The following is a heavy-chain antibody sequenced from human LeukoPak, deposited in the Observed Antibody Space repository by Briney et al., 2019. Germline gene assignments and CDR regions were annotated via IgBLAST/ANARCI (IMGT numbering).Heavy chain of an antibody. CDR1: GGSFSGYY. J-gene: IGHJ4*02. V-gene: IGHV4-34*01. CDR2: INHSGST. Sequence: SETLSLTCAVYGGSFSGYYWSWIRQPPGKGLEWIGEINHSGSTNYNPSLKSRVTISVDASKNQFSLKLSSVTAADTAVYYCATSPPYYFDYWGQGTLVTVSS. CDR3: ATSPPYYFDY.